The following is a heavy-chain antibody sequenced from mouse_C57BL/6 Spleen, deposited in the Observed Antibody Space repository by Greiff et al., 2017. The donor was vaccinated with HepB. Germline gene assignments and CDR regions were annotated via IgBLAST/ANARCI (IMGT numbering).Heavy chain of an antibody. D-gene: IGHD1-1*01. CDR3: TTPYYYYGSRGYFDV. V-gene: IGHV14-1*01. Sequence: EVKLMESGAELVRPGASVKLSCTASGFNIKDYYMHWVKQRPEQGLEWIGRIDPEDGDTEYAPKFQGKATMTADTSSNTAYLQLSSLTSEDTAVYYCTTPYYYYGSRGYFDVWGTGTTVTVSS. CDR1: GFNIKDYY. J-gene: IGHJ1*03. CDR2: IDPEDGDT.